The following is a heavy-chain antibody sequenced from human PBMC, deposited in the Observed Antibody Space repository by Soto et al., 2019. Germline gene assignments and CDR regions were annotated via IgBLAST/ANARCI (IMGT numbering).Heavy chain of an antibody. V-gene: IGHV4-34*01. J-gene: IGHJ4*02. CDR3: ASLIX. Sequence: SETLSLTCAVYGGSLSGYYWSWTRQPPGKGLEWIGEIHHSGSTNYNPSLKSRVTISVDTSKNKFSLKLSSVTAADTAVYYCASLIXWGQGTLVTVSX. CDR1: GGSLSGYY. D-gene: IGHD3-16*01. CDR2: IHHSGST.